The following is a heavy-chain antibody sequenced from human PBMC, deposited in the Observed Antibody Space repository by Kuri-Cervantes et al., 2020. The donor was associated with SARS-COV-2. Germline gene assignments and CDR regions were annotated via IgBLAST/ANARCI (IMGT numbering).Heavy chain of an antibody. CDR2: ISGSGGST. D-gene: IGHD3-22*01. V-gene: IGHV3-23*01. CDR3: ASGYSIDY. J-gene: IGHJ4*02. CDR1: GFTFSSYW. Sequence: GESLKISCAASGFTFSSYWVSWVRQAPGKGLEWVSAISGSGGSTYYADSVKGRFTISRDNSKNTLYLQMHSLRAEDTAVYYCASGYSIDYWGQGTLVTVSS.